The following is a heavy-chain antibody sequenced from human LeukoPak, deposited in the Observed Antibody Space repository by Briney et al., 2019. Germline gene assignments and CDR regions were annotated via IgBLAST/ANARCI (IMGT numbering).Heavy chain of an antibody. CDR1: GTTFSRDA. V-gene: IGHV3-30-3*01. J-gene: IGHJ4*02. CDR3: VRGVIDYYVPSGRWDYFDS. Sequence: GGSLRLSCAASGTTFSRDAMHWVRQAPGKGLQWVAVTSFDGTNKFYADSVTGRFTISRDNSRSTLYLLMDSLRVEDSAVYYCVRGVIDYYVPSGRWDYFDSWGQGTRVTVSS. CDR2: TSFDGTNK. D-gene: IGHD3-10*02.